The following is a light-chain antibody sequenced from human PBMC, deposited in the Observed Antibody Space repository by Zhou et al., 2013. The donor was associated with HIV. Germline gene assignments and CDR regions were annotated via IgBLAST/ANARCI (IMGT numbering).Light chain of an antibody. CDR2: GAS. J-gene: IGKJ3*01. CDR3: HLISVTHHST. Sequence: EIVLTQSPGTLSLSPGERATLSCRASQSVSSSYLAWYQQKPGQAPRLLIYGASSRATGIPDRFSGSVSGTDFTLTISRPWSLKYFAVYYCHLISVTHHSTFRPRTKVDI. CDR1: QSVSSSY. V-gene: IGKV3-20*01.